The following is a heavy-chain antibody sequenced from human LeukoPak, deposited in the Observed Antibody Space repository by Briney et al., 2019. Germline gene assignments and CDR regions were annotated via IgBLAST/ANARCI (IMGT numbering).Heavy chain of an antibody. CDR3: ARAITMVRGVIIWGYYFDY. Sequence: ASVTVSCKASGYTFTSYYMHWVRQAPGQGLEWMGIINPSGGSTSYAQKFQGRVTMTRDTSTSTVYMELSSLRSEDTAAYYCARAITMVRGVIIWGYYFDYWGQGTLVTVSS. CDR2: INPSGGST. J-gene: IGHJ4*02. D-gene: IGHD3-10*01. CDR1: GYTFTSYY. V-gene: IGHV1-46*01.